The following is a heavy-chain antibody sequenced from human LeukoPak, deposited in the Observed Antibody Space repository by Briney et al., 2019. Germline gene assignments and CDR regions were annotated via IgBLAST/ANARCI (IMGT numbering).Heavy chain of an antibody. V-gene: IGHV1-2*02. D-gene: IGHD4-17*01. Sequence: ASVKVSCKASGYTFTGYYMHWMRQAPGKGLEWMGWINPNSGDTNYAQKFQGRVTMTRDTSISTAYMELSRLRSDDTAVYYCALFHYGDPIFDYWGQGTLVTVSS. CDR3: ALFHYGDPIFDY. CDR1: GYTFTGYY. CDR2: INPNSGDT. J-gene: IGHJ4*02.